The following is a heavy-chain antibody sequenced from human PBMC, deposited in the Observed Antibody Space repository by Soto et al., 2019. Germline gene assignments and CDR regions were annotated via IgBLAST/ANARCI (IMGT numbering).Heavy chain of an antibody. V-gene: IGHV1-69*02. Sequence: QVPLVQSGAEVKKPGSSVKVSCKASGGTFSSYTISWVRQAPGQGLEWMGRIIPILGIANYAQKFQGRVTITADKSTSTAYMELSSMRSEDTAVYYGARTYSSGFDVWGQGTLVTVSS. D-gene: IGHD6-19*01. CDR2: IIPILGIA. J-gene: IGHJ5*02. CDR1: GGTFSSYT. CDR3: ARTYSSGFDV.